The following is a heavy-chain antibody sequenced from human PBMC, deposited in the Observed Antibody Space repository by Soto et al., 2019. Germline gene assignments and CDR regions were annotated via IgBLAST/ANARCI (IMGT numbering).Heavy chain of an antibody. CDR1: GYTFTSYT. J-gene: IGHJ4*02. Sequence: ASVKVSCTASGYTFTSYTIQWVRQAPGQRLEWMGWLNAGNGNTKYSRKFQGRVTITRDTSASTAYMELSSLRSEDTALYYCAREHTDYSNYAMDHWGQGTLVTVSS. CDR3: AREHTDYSNYAMDH. V-gene: IGHV1-3*01. D-gene: IGHD4-4*01. CDR2: LNAGNGNT.